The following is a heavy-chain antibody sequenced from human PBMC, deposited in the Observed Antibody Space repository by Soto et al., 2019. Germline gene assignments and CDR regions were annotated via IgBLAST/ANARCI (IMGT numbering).Heavy chain of an antibody. D-gene: IGHD6-13*01. V-gene: IGHV1-2*02. CDR3: ARAARIAAGWFDP. CDR1: GYTFTGYY. CDR2: INPNSGGT. Sequence: GASVKVSCKASGYTFTGYYMHWVRQAPGQGLEWMGWINPNSGGTNYAQKFQGRVTMTRDTSISTAYMELSRLRSDDTAVYYCARAARIAAGWFDPWGQGTLVTVSS. J-gene: IGHJ5*02.